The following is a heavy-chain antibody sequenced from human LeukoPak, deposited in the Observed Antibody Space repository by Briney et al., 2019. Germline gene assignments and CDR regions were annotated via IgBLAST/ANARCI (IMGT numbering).Heavy chain of an antibody. J-gene: IGHJ5*02. V-gene: IGHV4-59*01. CDR2: IYYSGIT. CDR1: GGSISSYY. D-gene: IGHD6-13*01. Sequence: SETLSLTCTVSGGSISSYYWSWIRQPPGRGLEWIGYIYYSGITNYNPSLKSRVTISVDTSKNQFSLKLSSVTAADTALYYCARFIAAPNNWFGPWGQGTLVTVSS. CDR3: ARFIAAPNNWFGP.